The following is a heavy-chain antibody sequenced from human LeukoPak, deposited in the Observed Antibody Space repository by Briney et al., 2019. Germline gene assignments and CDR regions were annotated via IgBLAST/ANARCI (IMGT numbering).Heavy chain of an antibody. Sequence: SETLSLTCTVAGGSISSYYWSLIRQPAGKGLEWIGRVYTSGSTNYNPSLKSRVTISVDTSKNQFSLKLSSVTAADTAVYYCARENPYYYGSGSYDYWGQGTLVTVSS. D-gene: IGHD3-10*01. CDR1: GGSISSYY. CDR2: VYTSGST. CDR3: ARENPYYYGSGSYDY. V-gene: IGHV4-4*07. J-gene: IGHJ4*02.